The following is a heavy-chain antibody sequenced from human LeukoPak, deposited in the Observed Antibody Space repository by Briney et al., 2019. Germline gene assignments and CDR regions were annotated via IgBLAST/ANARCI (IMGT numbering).Heavy chain of an antibody. J-gene: IGHJ4*02. CDR1: GFTFSSYS. V-gene: IGHV3-21*01. Sequence: GGSLRLSCAASGFTFSSYSMNWVRQAPGKGLEWVSSISSSSSYIYYADSVKGRFTISRDNAKNSLYLQMNSLRAEDTAVYYCARGRASVVCLDYWGQGTLVTVSS. CDR3: ARGRASVVCLDY. D-gene: IGHD2-15*01. CDR2: ISSSSSYI.